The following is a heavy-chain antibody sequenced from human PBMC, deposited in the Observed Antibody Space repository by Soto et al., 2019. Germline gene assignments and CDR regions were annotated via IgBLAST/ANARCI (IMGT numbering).Heavy chain of an antibody. CDR3: ARPPLPGYSIHFNS. CDR2: VYPRDSDT. J-gene: IGHJ4*02. Sequence: PGESLKISCKASGYIFIDYWIGWVRQMPGKGLEWMGIVYPRDSDTRYSPSFQGQVTISADRSTGTAFLQWRSLKAPDTALHYCARPPLPGYSIHFNSWGQGTLVTVSS. D-gene: IGHD2-15*01. V-gene: IGHV5-51*01. CDR1: GYIFIDYW.